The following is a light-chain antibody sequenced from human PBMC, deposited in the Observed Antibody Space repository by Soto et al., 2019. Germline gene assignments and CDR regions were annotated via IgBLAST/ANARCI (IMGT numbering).Light chain of an antibody. CDR2: AAS. CDR1: QDISSW. CDR3: QQSDSFPFT. J-gene: IGKJ3*01. V-gene: IGKV1-12*01. Sequence: DIQMTQSPSSVSASVGDRVTIPCRASQDISSWLAWYQQIPGKAPKLLIYAASALQGGVPSRFSGSGSGTHFTLTISSLQPEDFATYYCQQSDSFPFTFGPGTKVDIK.